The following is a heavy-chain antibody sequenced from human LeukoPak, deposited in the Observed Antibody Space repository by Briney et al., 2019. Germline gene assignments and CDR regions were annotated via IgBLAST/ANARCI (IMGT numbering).Heavy chain of an antibody. D-gene: IGHD3-10*01. CDR3: AKDRGGPY. V-gene: IGHV3-23*01. J-gene: IGHJ4*02. Sequence: SCKASGGTFSSYAMSWVRQAPGKGLEWVSAISGSGGSTYCADSVKGRFTISRDNSKNTLYLQMNSLRAEDTAVYYCAKDRGGPYWGQGTLVTVSS. CDR1: GGTFSSYA. CDR2: ISGSGGST.